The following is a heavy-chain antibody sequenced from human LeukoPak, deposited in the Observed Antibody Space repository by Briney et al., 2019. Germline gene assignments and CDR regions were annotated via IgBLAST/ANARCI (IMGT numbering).Heavy chain of an antibody. D-gene: IGHD3-22*01. Sequence: ASVKVSCKASGYTFTGYYMHWARQAPGQGLEWMGRINPNSGGTDYAQKFQGRVTMTRDTSISTAYMELSRLRSDDTAVYYCATDAYYYDSSAYSTSVHYFDYWGQGTLVTVSS. J-gene: IGHJ4*02. CDR1: GYTFTGYY. V-gene: IGHV1-2*06. CDR3: ATDAYYYDSSAYSTSVHYFDY. CDR2: INPNSGGT.